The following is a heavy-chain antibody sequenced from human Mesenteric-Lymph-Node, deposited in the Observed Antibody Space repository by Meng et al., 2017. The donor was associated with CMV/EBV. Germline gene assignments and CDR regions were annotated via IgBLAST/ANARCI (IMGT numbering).Heavy chain of an antibody. Sequence: GGSLRLSCVASGFTFRSYGMHWVRQAPGKGLEWVAFIWDDGSNNYYADSVKGRFTISRDNSKNTLYLQMNSLRAEDTAVYYCAKSLAPRMMTFGGVVDYWGQGTLVTVSS. CDR1: GFTFRSYG. J-gene: IGHJ4*02. CDR2: IWDDGSNN. CDR3: AKSLAPRMMTFGGVVDY. D-gene: IGHD3-16*01. V-gene: IGHV3-30*02.